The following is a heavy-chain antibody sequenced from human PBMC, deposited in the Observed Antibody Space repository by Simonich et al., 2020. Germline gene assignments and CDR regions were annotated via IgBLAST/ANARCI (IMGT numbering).Heavy chain of an antibody. CDR2: IYYSGST. Sequence: ESGPGLVKPSETLSLTCTVSGGSISSYYWSWIRQPPGKGLEWIGYIYYSGSTNYKPSLKLRVTISVDTSKNQFSLKRSSVTAADTAVYYCARRTTGITIFGVVTNYWYFDLWGRGTLVTVSS. J-gene: IGHJ2*01. D-gene: IGHD3-3*01. V-gene: IGHV4-59*12. CDR1: GGSISSYY. CDR3: ARRTTGITIFGVVTNYWYFDL.